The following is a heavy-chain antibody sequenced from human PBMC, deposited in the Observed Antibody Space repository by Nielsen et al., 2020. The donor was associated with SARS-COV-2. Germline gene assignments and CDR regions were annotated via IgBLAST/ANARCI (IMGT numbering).Heavy chain of an antibody. V-gene: IGHV4-59*08. CDR1: GGSISSYY. D-gene: IGHD4-17*01. CDR3: ARAVNDYGDYGDAFDI. Sequence: SETLSLTCTVSGGSISSYYWSWIRQPPGKGLEWIGYIYYSGSTNYNPSLKSRVTISVDTSKNQFSLKLSSVTAADTALYYCARAVNDYGDYGDAFDIWGQGTMVTVSS. CDR2: IYYSGST. J-gene: IGHJ3*02.